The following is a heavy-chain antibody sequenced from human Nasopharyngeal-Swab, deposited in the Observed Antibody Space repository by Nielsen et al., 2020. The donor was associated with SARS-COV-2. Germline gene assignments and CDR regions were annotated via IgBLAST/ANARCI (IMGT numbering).Heavy chain of an antibody. Sequence: ASVKVSCKVSGYTLPELSMHWVRQAPGKGLEWMGGFDPEDGETIYAQKFQGRVTMTEDTSTDTAYMELSSLRSEDTAVYYCATQSGGAVAHYGMDVWGQGTTVTVSS. CDR2: FDPEDGET. J-gene: IGHJ6*02. CDR3: ATQSGGAVAHYGMDV. D-gene: IGHD6-19*01. CDR1: GYTLPELS. V-gene: IGHV1-24*01.